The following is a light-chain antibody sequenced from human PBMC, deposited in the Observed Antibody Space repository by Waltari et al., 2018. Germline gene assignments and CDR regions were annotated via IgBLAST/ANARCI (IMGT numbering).Light chain of an antibody. V-gene: IGLV3-21*03. Sequence: SYELTQPPSVSVAPGKTARITCGGRNIGSKSVHWYQQKPGQAPVLVVYDESDRPSGIPERLSVSNSGNTATLTITRVEAGDEADYYCQVWDTSSDHPVFGGGTKLTVL. J-gene: IGLJ2*01. CDR2: DES. CDR3: QVWDTSSDHPV. CDR1: NIGSKS.